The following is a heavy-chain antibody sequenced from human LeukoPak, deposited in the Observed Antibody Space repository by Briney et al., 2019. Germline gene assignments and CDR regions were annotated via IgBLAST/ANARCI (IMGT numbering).Heavy chain of an antibody. CDR1: GYTFTSYG. V-gene: IGHV1-18*01. J-gene: IGHJ4*02. Sequence: GASVKVPCKASGYTFTSYGISWVRQAPGQGLEWMGWISAYNGNTNYAQKLQGRVTMTTDTSTSTAYMELSSLRSEDTAVYYCARDYYDSSGYYNRGYYFDYWGQGTLVTVSS. CDR2: ISAYNGNT. D-gene: IGHD3-22*01. CDR3: ARDYYDSSGYYNRGYYFDY.